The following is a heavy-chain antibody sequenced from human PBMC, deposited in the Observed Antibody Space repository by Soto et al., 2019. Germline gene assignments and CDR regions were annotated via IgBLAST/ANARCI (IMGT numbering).Heavy chain of an antibody. CDR2: IKRDGSEK. D-gene: IGHD3-3*01. V-gene: IGHV3-7*01. CDR1: GFTFGKYW. Sequence: VPLVESGGGLVQTGGSLRISCAASGFTFGKYWMAWVRQAPGKGLEWLANIKRDGSEKYYVDSVKGRFSISRDNAKNSLYLQMSSLRVEDTAVYYCARHDDRDANYWGQGTLVTVSS. CDR3: ARHDDRDANY. J-gene: IGHJ4*02.